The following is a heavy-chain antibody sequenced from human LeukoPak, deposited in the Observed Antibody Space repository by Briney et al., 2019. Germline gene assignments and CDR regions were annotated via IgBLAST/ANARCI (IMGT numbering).Heavy chain of an antibody. CDR3: ARDQLSIFGVVLAAMDV. Sequence: SQTLSLTCTVSGGSISSGSYYWSWVRQPAGTGLEWIGRIYTSGSTNYNPSLKSRVTISVDTSKNQFSLKLSSVTAADTAVYYCARDQLSIFGVVLAAMDVWGQGTTVTVSS. V-gene: IGHV4-61*02. CDR1: GGSISSGSYY. J-gene: IGHJ6*02. CDR2: IYTSGST. D-gene: IGHD3-3*01.